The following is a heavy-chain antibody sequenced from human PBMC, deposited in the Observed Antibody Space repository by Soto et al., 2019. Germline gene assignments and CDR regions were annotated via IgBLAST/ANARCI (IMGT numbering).Heavy chain of an antibody. D-gene: IGHD3-9*01. J-gene: IGHJ5*02. CDR1: GFSLSTGGVA. CDR2: IYWDDDK. CDR3: AYGLTDTRDWFRNWFDP. V-gene: IGHV2-5*02. Sequence: QITLKESGPTLVKPTQTLTLTCTVSGFSLSTGGVAVGWIRQPPGKALEWLGLIYWDDDKSYSPSLRRRLTITRDTSKSQVVLTMTNMDPVDTATYYCAYGLTDTRDWFRNWFDPWGQGTLVTVSS.